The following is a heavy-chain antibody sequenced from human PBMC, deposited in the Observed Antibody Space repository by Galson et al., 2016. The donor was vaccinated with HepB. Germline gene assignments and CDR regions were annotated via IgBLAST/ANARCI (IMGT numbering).Heavy chain of an antibody. CDR2: MSASNGNT. V-gene: IGHV1-18*01. Sequence: SVKVSCKASGYPYISYGINWVRQAPGQGHEWMGWMSASNGNTDYAQKFHGRVTMTTDTSTNTAYMELRSLRSDDTAMYYCARSSFGVSNPWGQGTLVTVSS. D-gene: IGHD3-3*01. CDR3: ARSSFGVSNP. J-gene: IGHJ5*02. CDR1: GYPYISYG.